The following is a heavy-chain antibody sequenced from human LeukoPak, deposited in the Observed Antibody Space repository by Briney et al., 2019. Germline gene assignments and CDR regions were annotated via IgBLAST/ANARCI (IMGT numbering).Heavy chain of an antibody. CDR2: IKLDVSET. V-gene: IGHV3-7*01. Sequence: GGSLRLSCAASGFTFSSYWMTWVRQAPGKGLEWVANIKLDVSETYYVDSVRGRFTISRDNAKNSLYLQMNSLRAEDTAVYYCARKANAFDIWGQGTMVTVSS. J-gene: IGHJ3*02. CDR1: GFTFSSYW. CDR3: ARKANAFDI.